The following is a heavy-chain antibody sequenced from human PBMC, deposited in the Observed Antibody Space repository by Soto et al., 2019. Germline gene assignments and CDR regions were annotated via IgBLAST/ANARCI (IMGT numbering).Heavy chain of an antibody. V-gene: IGHV4-4*07. CDR1: GCSISSYY. CDR3: ARDSSSWHSGHYYYGMDV. CDR2: IYTSGST. Sequence: KTSETLSLTCTVSGCSISSYYWSWIRQPAGKGLEWIGRIYTSGSTNYNPSLTSRVTMSVDTSKNQFSLKLSSVTAADTAVYYCARDSSSWHSGHYYYGMDVWGQGTTVTV. J-gene: IGHJ6*02. D-gene: IGHD6-13*01.